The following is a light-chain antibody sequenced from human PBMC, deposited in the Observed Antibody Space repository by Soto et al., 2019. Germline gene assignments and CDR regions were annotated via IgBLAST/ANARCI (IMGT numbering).Light chain of an antibody. J-gene: IGKJ1*01. CDR1: QSVSNDY. CDR2: GAS. V-gene: IGKV3-20*01. Sequence: EIVLTQSPGTLSLPPGERATLSCRASQSVSNDYLAWYQQKPGQAPRLLIYGASSRATDIPDRFSGRGSGTDFTLSVASREPEDFAVYYCQQYGSSPQTFGQGTTVKIK. CDR3: QQYGSSPQT.